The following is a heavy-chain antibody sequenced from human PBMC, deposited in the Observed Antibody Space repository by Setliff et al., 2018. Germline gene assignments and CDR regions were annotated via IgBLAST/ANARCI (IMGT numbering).Heavy chain of an antibody. CDR1: GGSVSTYY. CDR2: IFYSGFT. V-gene: IGHV4-59*02. CDR3: ARGSGRGYSYGLFDY. D-gene: IGHD5-12*01. J-gene: IGHJ4*02. Sequence: SETLSLTCSVSGGSVSTYYWSWIRQTPGKGLEWIGYIFYSGFTHYNPSLESRVTMSVDVSRDQFSLKLSSVSAADTAVYFCARGSGRGYSYGLFDYWGQGSLVTVS.